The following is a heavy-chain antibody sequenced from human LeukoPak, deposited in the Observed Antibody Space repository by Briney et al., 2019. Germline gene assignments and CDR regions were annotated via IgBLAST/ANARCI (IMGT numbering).Heavy chain of an antibody. Sequence: GGSLRLSCAASGFTFSGYAMSWVRQAPGKGLEWVSAISGSGGSTYYADSVKGRFTISRDNSKNTLYLQMNSLRAEDTAVYYCAKDRDGYNEFDYWGQGTLVTVSS. J-gene: IGHJ4*02. CDR3: AKDRDGYNEFDY. D-gene: IGHD5-24*01. CDR2: ISGSGGST. V-gene: IGHV3-23*01. CDR1: GFTFSGYA.